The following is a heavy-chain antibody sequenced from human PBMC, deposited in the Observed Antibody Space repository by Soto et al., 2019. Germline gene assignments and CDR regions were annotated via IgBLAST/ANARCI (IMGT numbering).Heavy chain of an antibody. V-gene: IGHV5-10-1*01. CDR2: IDPSDSYT. D-gene: IGHD6-13*01. CDR3: ENLNPYRNSWYRDSGMDV. J-gene: IGHJ6*01. Sequence: GESLKISCKGSEYSFTSYWISWVRQMPGKGLEWMVRIDPSDSYTIYNPSSPGHVIIPADRPILTDYPKRSSLKLSDPGMYYCENLNPYRNSWYRDSGMDVWGQGNTV. CDR1: EYSFTSYW.